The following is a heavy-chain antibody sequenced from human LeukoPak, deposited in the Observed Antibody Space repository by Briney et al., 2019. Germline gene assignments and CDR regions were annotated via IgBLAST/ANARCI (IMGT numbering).Heavy chain of an antibody. CDR2: IYYSGST. CDR3: ARDQLARGFDY. D-gene: IGHD1-1*01. J-gene: IGHJ4*02. V-gene: IGHV4-59*11. Sequence: SETLSLTCTVSGGSISIRYWSWIRQPPGKGLEWIGYIYYSGSTNYNPSLKSRVTISVDTSKNQFSLKLSSVTAADTAVYYCARDQLARGFDYWGQGTLVTVSS. CDR1: GGSISIRY.